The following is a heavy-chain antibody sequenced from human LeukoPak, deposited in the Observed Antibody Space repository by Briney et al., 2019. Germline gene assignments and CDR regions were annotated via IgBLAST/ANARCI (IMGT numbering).Heavy chain of an antibody. J-gene: IGHJ5*02. V-gene: IGHV3-7*01. D-gene: IGHD2-2*01. Sequence: GGSLRPSCAASEFTFSSYWMSWARQAPGKGLEWVANIKQDGSEKYYVDSVKGRFTISRDNAKNSLYLQMNSLRAEDTAVYYCARDDCSSISCYHNWFDPWGQGTLVTVSS. CDR1: EFTFSSYW. CDR3: ARDDCSSISCYHNWFDP. CDR2: IKQDGSEK.